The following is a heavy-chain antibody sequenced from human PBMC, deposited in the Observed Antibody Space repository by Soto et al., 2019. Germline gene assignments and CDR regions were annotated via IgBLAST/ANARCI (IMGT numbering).Heavy chain of an antibody. Sequence: QVQLQESGPGLVKPSQTLSLTCTVSGGSISSGGYYWSWLRQHPGKGLEWIGYLYYSGSTYYNPSLKSRVTISVDTSKNQFSLKLSSVTAADTAVYYCASVGYCSGGSCYPSKYYFDYWGQGTLVTVSS. CDR2: LYYSGST. J-gene: IGHJ4*02. V-gene: IGHV4-31*03. D-gene: IGHD2-15*01. CDR3: ASVGYCSGGSCYPSKYYFDY. CDR1: GGSISSGGYY.